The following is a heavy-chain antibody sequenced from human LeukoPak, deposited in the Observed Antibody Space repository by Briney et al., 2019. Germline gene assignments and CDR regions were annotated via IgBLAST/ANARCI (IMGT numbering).Heavy chain of an antibody. V-gene: IGHV1-2*02. J-gene: IGHJ5*02. CDR3: ARARRRNIVVVVGNWFDP. Sequence: ASVKVSCKASGYTFTGYYMHWVRQAPGQGLEWMGWINPNSGGTNYAQKFQGRVTISVDTSKNQFSLKLSSVTAADTAVYYCARARRRNIVVVVGNWFDPWGQGTLVTVSS. CDR1: GYTFTGYY. D-gene: IGHD2-15*01. CDR2: INPNSGGT.